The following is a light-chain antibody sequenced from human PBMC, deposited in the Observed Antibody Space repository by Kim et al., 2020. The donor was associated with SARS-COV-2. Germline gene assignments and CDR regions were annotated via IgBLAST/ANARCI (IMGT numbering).Light chain of an antibody. V-gene: IGKV1-27*01. Sequence: ASVGDRVTITFRASQDITNYLAWYQQKPGKVPNLLIYAASTLQPGVPSRFSGSGYETYFTLTITSLHPEDVATYYCQKYESVPATFGGGTKVDIK. J-gene: IGKJ4*01. CDR1: QDITNY. CDR2: AAS. CDR3: QKYESVPAT.